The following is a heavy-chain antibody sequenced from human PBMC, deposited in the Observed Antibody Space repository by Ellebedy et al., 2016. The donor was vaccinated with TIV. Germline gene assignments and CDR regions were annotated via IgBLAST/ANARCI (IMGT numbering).Heavy chain of an antibody. D-gene: IGHD6-19*01. CDR3: ARLRDALADEIDD. J-gene: IGHJ4*02. Sequence: GESLKISXTTSGYSFSKHWIAWVRQMPGKGLEWMGFIYPDDSDARYSPSFQGQVTISSDKSINTAYLQWRGLKASDTAMYYCARLRDALADEIDDWGQGTLVTVSS. CDR2: IYPDDSDA. V-gene: IGHV5-51*01. CDR1: GYSFSKHW.